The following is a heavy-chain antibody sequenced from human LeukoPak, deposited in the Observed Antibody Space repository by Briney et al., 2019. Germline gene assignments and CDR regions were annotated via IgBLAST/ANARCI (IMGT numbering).Heavy chain of an antibody. CDR1: GFTFSSYW. D-gene: IGHD4-17*01. V-gene: IGHV3-23*01. Sequence: GGSLRLSCAASGFTFSSYWMHWVRQAPGKGLVWVSAISGSGGSTYYADSVKGRFTISRDNSKNTLYLQMNSLRAEDTAVYYCASLGGGSTVTTYLNYWGQGTLVTVSS. CDR2: ISGSGGST. J-gene: IGHJ4*02. CDR3: ASLGGGSTVTTYLNY.